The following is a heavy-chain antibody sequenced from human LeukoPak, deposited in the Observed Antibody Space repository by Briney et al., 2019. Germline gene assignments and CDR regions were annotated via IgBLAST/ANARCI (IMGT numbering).Heavy chain of an antibody. Sequence: SVKVSCKASGGTFSSYAISWVRQAPGQGLEWMGRIIPIFGIANYAQKFQGRVTMTEDTSTDTAYMELSSLRSEDTAVYYCATGFGPVGDYYYGMDVWGQGTTVTVSS. CDR2: IIPIFGIA. J-gene: IGHJ6*02. CDR1: GGTFSSYA. D-gene: IGHD3-10*01. V-gene: IGHV1-69*04. CDR3: ATGFGPVGDYYYGMDV.